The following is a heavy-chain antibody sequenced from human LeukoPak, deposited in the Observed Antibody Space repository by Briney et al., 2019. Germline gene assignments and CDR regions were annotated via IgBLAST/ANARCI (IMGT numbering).Heavy chain of an antibody. CDR1: GFTFSRFW. CDR2: ISGSGGNT. J-gene: IGHJ5*02. V-gene: IGHV3-23*01. D-gene: IGHD3-22*01. CDR3: AKLFTSMIEDNWFDP. Sequence: GGSLRLSCAASGFTFSRFWMSWIRQAPGKGLEWVSTISGSGGNTDYAESVKGRFTISRDNSKNTLYLQMNSLRAEDTAIYYCAKLFTSMIEDNWFDPWGQGTLVTVSS.